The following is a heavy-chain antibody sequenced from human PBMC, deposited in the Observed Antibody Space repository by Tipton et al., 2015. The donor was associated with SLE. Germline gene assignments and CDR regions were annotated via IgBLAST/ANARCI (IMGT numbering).Heavy chain of an antibody. V-gene: IGHV4-61*02. D-gene: IGHD4-17*01. J-gene: IGHJ4*02. Sequence: TLSLTCTVSGGSISSGSYYWSWIRQPAGKGLEWIGRIYTNGSTNYNPSLKSRVTISVDTSKNQFSLKLSSVPVADTAVYYCAKDYNHDNADYNWGQVTLVIVSS. CDR1: GGSISSGSYY. CDR2: IYTNGST. CDR3: AKDYNHDNADYN.